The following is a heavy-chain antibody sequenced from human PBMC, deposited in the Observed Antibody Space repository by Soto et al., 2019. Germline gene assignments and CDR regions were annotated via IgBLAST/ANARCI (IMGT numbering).Heavy chain of an antibody. Sequence: SVKVSCKASGGTFSSYAISWVRQAPGQGLEWMGGIIPIFGTANYAQKFQGRVTITADESTSTAYMELSSLRSEDTAVYYCAREGAGSAGEYYFDYWGQGTLVTVSS. V-gene: IGHV1-69*13. D-gene: IGHD7-27*01. CDR2: IIPIFGTA. CDR1: GGTFSSYA. J-gene: IGHJ4*02. CDR3: AREGAGSAGEYYFDY.